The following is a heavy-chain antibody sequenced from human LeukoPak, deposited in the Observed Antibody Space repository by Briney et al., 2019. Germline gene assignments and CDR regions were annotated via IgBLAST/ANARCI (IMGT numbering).Heavy chain of an antibody. J-gene: IGHJ4*02. V-gene: IGHV1-2*02. CDR3: ARSMVRGVINRALDY. CDR1: GYTFTGYY. Sequence: GASVKVSCKASGYTFTGYYMHWVRQAPGQGLEWMGWITPNSGGTHYAQRFQGRVTMTRDTSISTAYMELSRLRSDDTAVYYCARSMVRGVINRALDYWGQGTLVTVSS. D-gene: IGHD3-10*01. CDR2: ITPNSGGT.